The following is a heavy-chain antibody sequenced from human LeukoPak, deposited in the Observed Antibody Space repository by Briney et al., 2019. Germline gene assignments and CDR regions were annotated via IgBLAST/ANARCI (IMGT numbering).Heavy chain of an antibody. Sequence: SETLSLTCTVSGGSISSSSYYWGWIRQPPGKGLEWIGSIYYSGSTYYNPSLKSRVTISVDTSKNQFSLKLSSVTAADTAVYYCARSTRQWELPSPFDYWGQGTLVTVSS. CDR3: ARSTRQWELPSPFDY. V-gene: IGHV4-39*07. J-gene: IGHJ4*02. CDR1: GGSISSSSYY. D-gene: IGHD1-26*01. CDR2: IYYSGST.